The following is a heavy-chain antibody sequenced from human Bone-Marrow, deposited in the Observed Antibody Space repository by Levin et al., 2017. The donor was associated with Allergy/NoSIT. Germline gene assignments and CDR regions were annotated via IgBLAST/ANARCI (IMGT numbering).Heavy chain of an antibody. CDR2: INHSGST. V-gene: IGHV4-34*01. J-gene: IGHJ4*02. Sequence: SQTLSLTCAVYGGSFSGYYWSWIRQPPGKGLEWIGEINHSGSTNYNPSLKSRVTISVDTSKNQFSLKLSSVTAADTAVYYCARVGLWPRGYSSSWYVSGHYFDYWGQGTLVTVSS. CDR3: ARVGLWPRGYSSSWYVSGHYFDY. D-gene: IGHD6-13*01. CDR1: GGSFSGYY.